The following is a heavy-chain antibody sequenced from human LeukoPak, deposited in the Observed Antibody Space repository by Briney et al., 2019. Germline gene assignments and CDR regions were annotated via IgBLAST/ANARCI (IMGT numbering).Heavy chain of an antibody. Sequence: GGSLRLSCAASGFTFSSYWMGWVRQAPGKGLEWVANIKQDGSEKDYVGSVKGRFTISRDNAKNSLYLQMNSLRAEDTAVYYCARGPRPRGYCSGGSCGAAAFDIWGQGTMVTVSS. D-gene: IGHD2-15*01. V-gene: IGHV3-7*01. CDR2: IKQDGSEK. CDR3: ARGPRPRGYCSGGSCGAAAFDI. CDR1: GFTFSSYW. J-gene: IGHJ3*02.